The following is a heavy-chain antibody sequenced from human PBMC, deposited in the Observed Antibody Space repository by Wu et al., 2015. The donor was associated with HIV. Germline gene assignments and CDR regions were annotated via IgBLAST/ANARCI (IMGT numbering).Heavy chain of an antibody. J-gene: IGHJ4*02. Sequence: QVQLVQSGAEVKKPGASVKVSCKASGYTFTSYGISWVRQAPGQGLEWMGWISAYYGNTNYAQKLQGRVTMTTDTSTSTAYMELRSLRSDDTAVYYCARVRYLYYYDSSGYDYWGQGTLVTVSS. CDR1: GYTFTSYG. V-gene: IGHV1-18*01. D-gene: IGHD3-22*01. CDR2: ISAYYGNT. CDR3: ARVRYLYYYDSSGYDY.